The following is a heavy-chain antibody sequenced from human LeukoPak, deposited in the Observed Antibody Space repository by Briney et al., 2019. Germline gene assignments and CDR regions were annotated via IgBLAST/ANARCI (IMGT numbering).Heavy chain of an antibody. J-gene: IGHJ2*01. CDR1: GDSITSGDYF. CDR2: TYHSGST. V-gene: IGHV4-30-2*01. D-gene: IGHD2-2*01. Sequence: SETLSLTCTVSGDSITSGDYFWSWIRQPPGKGPEWIGYTYHSGSTYYNPSLKSRVTISVDRFENQFSLKLSSVTAADTAVYYCARGRDCSSSSCSWYFDLWGRGTLATVSS. CDR3: ARGRDCSSSSCSWYFDL.